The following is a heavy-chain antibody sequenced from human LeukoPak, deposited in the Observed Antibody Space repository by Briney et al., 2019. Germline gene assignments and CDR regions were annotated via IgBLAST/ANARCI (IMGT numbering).Heavy chain of an antibody. CDR1: GGSISSYS. CDR2: IYVSGST. Sequence: SETLSLTCTVSGGSISSYSWSWIRQPPGKGLECIGYIYVSGSTNYNPSLKSRVAISVDKSKNQFSLKLSYVTAADTAVYYCARLSHYFDSSGYYYVRFFDYWGQGTLVTVPS. D-gene: IGHD3-22*01. V-gene: IGHV4-59*08. J-gene: IGHJ4*02. CDR3: ARLSHYFDSSGYYYVRFFDY.